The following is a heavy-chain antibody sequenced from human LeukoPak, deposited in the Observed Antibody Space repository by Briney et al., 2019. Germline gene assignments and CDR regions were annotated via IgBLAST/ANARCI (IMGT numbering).Heavy chain of an antibody. D-gene: IGHD3-22*01. V-gene: IGHV3-11*01. CDR3: ARDAIDSSGFDFDY. CDR1: GFTVSSNY. Sequence: GGSLRLSCAASGFTVSSNYMSWVRQAPGKGLEWISYISTSAGTIYYADSVKGRFTISRDNAKNSLYLQMNSLRAEDTAVYYCARDAIDSSGFDFDYWGQGTLVTVSS. CDR2: ISTSAGTI. J-gene: IGHJ4*02.